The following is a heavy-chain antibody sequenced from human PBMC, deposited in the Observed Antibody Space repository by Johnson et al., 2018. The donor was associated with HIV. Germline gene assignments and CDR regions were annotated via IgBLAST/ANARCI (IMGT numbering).Heavy chain of an antibody. CDR1: RFTFDDYA. D-gene: IGHD3-22*01. CDR3: AKELADSSGYYADAFDI. CDR2: INWDGDST. V-gene: IGHV3-43D*03. Sequence: VQLVESGGVVVHPGGSLRLSCETSRFTFDDYAMHWVRQAPGKGLEWVSLINWDGDSTYYADSVKGRFTISRDNSKNSLYLQMNSLRAEDKAVYYCAKELADSSGYYADAFDIWGQGTMVTVSS. J-gene: IGHJ3*02.